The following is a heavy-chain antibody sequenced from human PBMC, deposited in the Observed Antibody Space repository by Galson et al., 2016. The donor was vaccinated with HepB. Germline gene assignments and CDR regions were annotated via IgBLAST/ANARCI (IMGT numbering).Heavy chain of an antibody. CDR3: ARVSSGTYFRYWYFDL. Sequence: SCKASGYTFTNYDINWVRQAAGQGLEWMAWMNPNSGNTGYAQKFQGRVTLTRDTSISTAYMELTSLTSEDTAVYYCARVSSGTYFRYWYFDLWGRGTLVTVSS. V-gene: IGHV1-8*02. D-gene: IGHD1-26*01. CDR2: MNPNSGNT. J-gene: IGHJ2*01. CDR1: GYTFTNYD.